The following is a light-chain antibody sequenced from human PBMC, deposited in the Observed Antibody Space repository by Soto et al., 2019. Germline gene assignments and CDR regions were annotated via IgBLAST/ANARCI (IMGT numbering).Light chain of an antibody. CDR3: QQYYFIPLP. CDR1: QSVLYNSHNKHY. V-gene: IGKV4-1*01. J-gene: IGKJ4*01. CDR2: WAS. Sequence: DIVMTQSPDSLAVSLGERATINCKSSQSVLYNSHNKHYLAWYQQKPGQPPKLLIYWASTRESGVPDRFSGSGSGTDVTLTISSLQAEDVAIYHCQQYYFIPLPFDGGTKVEIK.